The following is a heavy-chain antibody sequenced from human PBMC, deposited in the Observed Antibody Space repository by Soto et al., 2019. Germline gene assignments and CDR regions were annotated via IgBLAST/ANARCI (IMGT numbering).Heavy chain of an antibody. Sequence: GASVKVSCKASGYTFTSYGINWVRQAPGRGLEWMGWINPGNVNTKYSQQFQGRVTIDRDTSASTAYMELSSLRSEDTAVYYCARGGYFDSSNYLAYWGLGTLVTVSS. V-gene: IGHV1-3*01. J-gene: IGHJ4*02. CDR1: GYTFTSYG. CDR3: ARGGYFDSSNYLAY. D-gene: IGHD3-22*01. CDR2: INPGNVNT.